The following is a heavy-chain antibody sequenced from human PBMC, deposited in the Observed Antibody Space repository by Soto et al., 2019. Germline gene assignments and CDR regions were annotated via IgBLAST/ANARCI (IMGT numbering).Heavy chain of an antibody. CDR2: IWYDGSVD. J-gene: IGHJ6*02. Sequence: QEQLVESGGGVVQPGRSLRLSCVAPGITFSDKGMHWVRQAPGKGLEWVAVIWYDGSVDFYAESVKGRFTISRDNSRKTVSLQMNSLRVDDTAIYYCARGSGTGGYYYGMDVWGQGTTVTVSS. D-gene: IGHD1-26*01. V-gene: IGHV3-33*01. CDR3: ARGSGTGGYYYGMDV. CDR1: GITFSDKG.